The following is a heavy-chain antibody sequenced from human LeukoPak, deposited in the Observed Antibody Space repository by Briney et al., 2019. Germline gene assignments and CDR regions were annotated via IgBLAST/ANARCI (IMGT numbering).Heavy chain of an antibody. CDR2: IIPIFGTA. D-gene: IGHD3-10*01. J-gene: IGHJ3*02. CDR1: GGTFSSYA. CDR3: ASPMVRGVIPSHDAFDI. Sequence: SVKVSCKASGGTFSSYAISWVRQAPGQGLEWMGGIIPIFGTANYAQKFQGRVTITADESTSTAYMELSSLRSEDTAVYYCASPMVRGVIPSHDAFDIWGQGTMVTVSS. V-gene: IGHV1-69*01.